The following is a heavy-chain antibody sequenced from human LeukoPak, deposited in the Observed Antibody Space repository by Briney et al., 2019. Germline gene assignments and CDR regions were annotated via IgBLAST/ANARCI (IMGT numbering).Heavy chain of an antibody. V-gene: IGHV3-23*01. Sequence: GGSLRLSCAASGFTFSSYAMSWVRQAPGKGLEWVSAISGSGGSTYYADSVKGRFTTSRDNSKNTLYLQMNSLRAEDTAVYYCAKRAHYGSGSYYTLDYWGQGTLVTVSS. CDR2: ISGSGGST. D-gene: IGHD3-10*01. CDR1: GFTFSSYA. CDR3: AKRAHYGSGSYYTLDY. J-gene: IGHJ4*02.